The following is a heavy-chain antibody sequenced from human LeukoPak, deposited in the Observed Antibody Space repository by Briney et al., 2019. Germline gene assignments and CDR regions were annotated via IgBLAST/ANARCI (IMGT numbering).Heavy chain of an antibody. J-gene: IGHJ5*01. CDR2: ITDTGGEA. CDR1: GFTFSSYF. Sequence: GGSLRLSCAASGFTFSSYFMSWVRQAPGKGLQWVANITDTGGEAYYTDSVEGRFSISRDNSKNTLFLQMNSLRAEDTAVYFCGKSDQFDSWGQGTLVIVSS. V-gene: IGHV3-23*01. CDR3: GKSDQFDS.